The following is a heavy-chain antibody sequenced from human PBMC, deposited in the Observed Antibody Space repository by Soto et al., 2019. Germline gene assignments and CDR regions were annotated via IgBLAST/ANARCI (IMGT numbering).Heavy chain of an antibody. Sequence: PSETLSLTCSVSGGSIRNNIYYWGWIRQPPGKGLEWIATVHYSGSTYYTPSLKSRVTISADTSNNQFSLRLNSVAAADTAVYYCARQHYYDSSGYYTWNWGQGTPVTVSS. V-gene: IGHV4-39*01. CDR2: VHYSGST. CDR1: GGSIRNNIYY. D-gene: IGHD3-22*01. J-gene: IGHJ4*02. CDR3: ARQHYYDSSGYYTWN.